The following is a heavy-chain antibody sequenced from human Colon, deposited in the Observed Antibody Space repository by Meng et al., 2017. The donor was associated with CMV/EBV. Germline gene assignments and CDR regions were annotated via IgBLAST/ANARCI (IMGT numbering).Heavy chain of an antibody. D-gene: IGHD5/OR15-5a*01. CDR1: GGSISSSNW. V-gene: IGHV4-4*02. CDR3: AVLRSIYAMDV. CDR2: IYHSGST. J-gene: IGHJ6*02. Sequence: SETLSLTCAVSGGSISSSNWWSWVRQPPGKGLEWIGEIYHSGSTNYNPSLKSRVTISVDTSKNQFSLKLSSVTAADTAVYYCAVLRSIYAMDVWGQGTTVTVSS.